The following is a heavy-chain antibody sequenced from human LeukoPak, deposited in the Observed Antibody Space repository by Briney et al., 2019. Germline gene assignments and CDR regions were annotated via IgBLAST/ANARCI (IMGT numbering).Heavy chain of an antibody. D-gene: IGHD4-23*01. CDR1: GFTFSTYA. Sequence: GGSLRLSCVASGFTFSTYAMSWVRQAPGKGLEWVSAIETSGSSTYYADSVKGRFTISRDNSKNPLYLQMNSLTAEDTAVYYCVTPQDLVVTKGYWGQGTLVTVS. CDR3: VTPQDLVVTKGY. CDR2: IETSGSST. V-gene: IGHV3-23*05. J-gene: IGHJ4*02.